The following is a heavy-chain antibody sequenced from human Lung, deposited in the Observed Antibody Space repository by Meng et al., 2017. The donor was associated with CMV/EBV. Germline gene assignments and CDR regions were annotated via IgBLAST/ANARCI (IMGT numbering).Heavy chain of an antibody. CDR1: GSRFTDSY. V-gene: IGHV1-2*06. Sequence: FYCNASGSRFTDSYLHWLRQAPGQGLEWMGPINPTTGGTNSAEKFQGRVTMTRDSSISTAYMELSRLGSDDTAVYYCARVGAAVGAYWGQGTLVTVSS. D-gene: IGHD6-13*01. CDR2: INPTTGGT. CDR3: ARVGAAVGAY. J-gene: IGHJ4*02.